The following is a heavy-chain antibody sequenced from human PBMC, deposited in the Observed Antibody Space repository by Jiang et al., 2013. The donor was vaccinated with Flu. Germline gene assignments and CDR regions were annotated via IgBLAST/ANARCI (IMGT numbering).Heavy chain of an antibody. J-gene: IGHJ4*02. Sequence: GAEVKKPGSSVKVSCKASGGSFSSYGISWVRQAPGQGLEWMGRIVPILEIPNYAQKFQGRVTITADKSTSTAYMELSSLRSEDTAIYYCAHPGSLGELSLAYWGQGTLVTVSS. CDR2: IVPILEIP. CDR1: GGSFSSYG. CDR3: AHPGSLGELSLAY. D-gene: IGHD3-16*02. V-gene: IGHV1-69*04.